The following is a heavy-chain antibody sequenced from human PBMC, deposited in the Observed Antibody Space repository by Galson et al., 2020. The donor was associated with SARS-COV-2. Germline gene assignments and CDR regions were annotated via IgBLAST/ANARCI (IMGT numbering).Heavy chain of an antibody. D-gene: IGHD7-27*01. V-gene: IGHV3-30*04. Sequence: GGSLRLTCAASGFTFSSYAMHWVRQAPGKGLEWVAVISYDGSNKYYADSVKGRFTISRDNSKNTLYLQMNSLRAEDTAVYYCARAIPGDEDYCGQGTLVTVSS. CDR2: ISYDGSNK. CDR1: GFTFSSYA. J-gene: IGHJ4*02. CDR3: ARAIPGDEDY.